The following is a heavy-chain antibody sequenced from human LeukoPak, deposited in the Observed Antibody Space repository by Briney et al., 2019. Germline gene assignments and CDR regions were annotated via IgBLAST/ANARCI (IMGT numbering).Heavy chain of an antibody. CDR3: ARGDYYDSSGYYSSVAFDI. Sequence: SETLSLTXTVSGGSISSGDYYWRWVRQPPGKGLEWIGYIYYSGSTYYNPSLKSRVTISVDKSKNQFSLKLSSVTAADTAVYYCARGDYYDSSGYYSSVAFDIWGQGTMVTVSS. D-gene: IGHD3-22*01. V-gene: IGHV4-30-4*08. CDR2: IYYSGST. CDR1: GGSISSGDYY. J-gene: IGHJ3*02.